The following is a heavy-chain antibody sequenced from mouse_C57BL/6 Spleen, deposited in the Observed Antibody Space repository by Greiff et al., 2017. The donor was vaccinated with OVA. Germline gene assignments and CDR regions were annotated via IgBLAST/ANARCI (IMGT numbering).Heavy chain of an antibody. CDR2: IDPSNSYT. CDR3: ARYGSSYYFYY. D-gene: IGHD1-1*01. V-gene: IGHV1-50*01. J-gene: IGHJ2*01. Sequence: QFQLQQPGAELVKPGASVKMSCKASGYTFTSYWMQWVKQRPGQGLEWIGEIDPSNSYTNYNQKFKGKATLTVDTSTSTSSMQRSSLTSEYSAVYYCARYGSSYYFYYWGQGTTLTVSS. CDR1: GYTFTSYW.